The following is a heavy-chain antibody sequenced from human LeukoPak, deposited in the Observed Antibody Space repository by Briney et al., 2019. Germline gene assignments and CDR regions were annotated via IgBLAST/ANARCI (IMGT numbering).Heavy chain of an antibody. CDR1: GFTFDGYA. CDR3: AKVGGILRAFDI. V-gene: IGHV3-9*01. D-gene: IGHD6-13*01. CDR2: ISWNSGSI. J-gene: IGHJ3*02. Sequence: GRSLRLSCAASGFTFDGYAMHWVRQAPGKGLEWVSGISWNSGSIGYADSVKGRFTISRDNAKNSLYLQMNSLRAEDTALYYCAKVGGILRAFDIWGQGTMVTVSS.